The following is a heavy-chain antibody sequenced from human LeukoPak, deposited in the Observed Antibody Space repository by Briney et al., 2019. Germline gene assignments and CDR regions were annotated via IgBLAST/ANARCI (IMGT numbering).Heavy chain of an antibody. D-gene: IGHD6-13*01. Sequence: KPSETLSLTCAVYGVSFSGYYWSWIRQPPGKGLEWIGEINHSGSTNYNPSLKSRVTISVDTSKNQFSLKLSSVAAADTAVYYCARVGFSSSWFSPPPDYWGQGTLVTVSS. V-gene: IGHV4-34*01. CDR2: INHSGST. CDR1: GVSFSGYY. J-gene: IGHJ4*02. CDR3: ARVGFSSSWFSPPPDY.